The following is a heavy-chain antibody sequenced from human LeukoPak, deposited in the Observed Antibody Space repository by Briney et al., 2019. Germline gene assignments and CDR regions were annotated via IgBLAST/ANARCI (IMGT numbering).Heavy chain of an antibody. D-gene: IGHD2-21*01. V-gene: IGHV1-8*03. CDR3: ARNCGGDCYHDY. CDR1: GYTFTSYD. CDR2: MNPNSGNT. Sequence: GASVKVSCKASGYTFTSYDINWVRQATGQGLEWMGWMNPNSGNTGYAQKFQGRVTITRNTSISTAYMELSSLRSEDTAAYYCARNCGGDCYHDYWGQGTLVTVSS. J-gene: IGHJ4*02.